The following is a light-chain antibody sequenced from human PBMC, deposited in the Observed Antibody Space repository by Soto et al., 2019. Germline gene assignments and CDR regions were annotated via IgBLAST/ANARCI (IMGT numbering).Light chain of an antibody. V-gene: IGLV2-14*01. CDR3: SSYTGSTTVV. CDR2: EVS. J-gene: IGLJ2*01. CDR1: NSDVGAFEY. Sequence: QPASVSGSPGQSITISCTGTNSDVGAFEYVSWYQQHPGKAPKILIYEVSNRPSGVSNRFSGSKSGNTASLTISGLQAEDEADYYCSSYTGSTTVVFGGGTKVTVL.